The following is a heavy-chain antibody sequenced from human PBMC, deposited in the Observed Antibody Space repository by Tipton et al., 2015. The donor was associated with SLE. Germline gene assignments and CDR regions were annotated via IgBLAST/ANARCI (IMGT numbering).Heavy chain of an antibody. CDR2: VNHSGST. J-gene: IGHJ4*02. D-gene: IGHD3-3*01. CDR1: GGSFSGYY. Sequence: TLSLTCAVYGGSFSGYYWSWIRQPPGKGLEWIGEVNHSGSTNYNPSLKSRVTIFVDTSKNQFSLKLSSVTAADTAVYYCARGWDYDFWSGYADYWGQGTLVTVS. V-gene: IGHV4-34*01. CDR3: ARGWDYDFWSGYADY.